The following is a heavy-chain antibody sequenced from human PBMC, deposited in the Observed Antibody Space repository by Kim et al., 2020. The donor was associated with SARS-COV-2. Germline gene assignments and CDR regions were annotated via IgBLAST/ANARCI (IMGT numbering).Heavy chain of an antibody. CDR1: GFTFSSYW. D-gene: IGHD5-12*01. V-gene: IGHV3-74*01. CDR3: TTLPNVVATISFDY. Sequence: GGSLRLSCAASGFTFSSYWMDWVRQAPGKGLVWVSRINSDGSSTTYADSVKGRFTISRDNAKNTLYLQMNSLRVEDTAVYYCTTLPNVVATISFDYWGQGTLVTVSS. CDR2: INSDGSST. J-gene: IGHJ4*02.